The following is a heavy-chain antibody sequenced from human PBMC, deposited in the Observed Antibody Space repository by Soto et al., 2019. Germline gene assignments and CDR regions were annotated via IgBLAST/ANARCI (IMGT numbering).Heavy chain of an antibody. CDR1: GYTFTSYG. CDR3: ARSIAAAVDFDS. V-gene: IGHV1-18*01. J-gene: IGHJ4*02. CDR2: ISAYSGST. D-gene: IGHD6-13*01. Sequence: QVQLVQSGAEVKKPGASVKVSCKASGYTFTSYGISWVRQAPGQGLEWMGWISAYSGSTNYAQKLQGRVTMTTDTSTSTAYRELRSLRSDDTAVYYCARSIAAAVDFDSWGQGTLVTVSS.